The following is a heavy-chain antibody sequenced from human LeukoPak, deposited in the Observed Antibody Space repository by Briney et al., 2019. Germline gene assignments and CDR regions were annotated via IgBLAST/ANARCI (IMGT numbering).Heavy chain of an antibody. J-gene: IGHJ4*02. CDR3: ARQPRYSADYFDY. CDR1: GASISFYY. V-gene: IGHV4-59*08. D-gene: IGHD3-9*01. CDR2: ISYSGGT. Sequence: SETLSLTCTVSGASISFYYWTWIPHPPGKGLEWIGHISYSGGTKYNPSLKSRVTISLDTSKNQFSLRLTSVTAADTAVYYCARQPRYSADYFDYWGQGTLVAVSS.